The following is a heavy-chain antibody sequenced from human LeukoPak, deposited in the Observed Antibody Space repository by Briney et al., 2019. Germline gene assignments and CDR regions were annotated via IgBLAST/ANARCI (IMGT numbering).Heavy chain of an antibody. V-gene: IGHV1-3*01. CDR2: INAGNGNT. Sequence: ASVKVSCKASGYTFTSYAMHWVRQAPGQRLEWMGWINAGNGNTKYSQKFQGRVTITRDTSASTAYMELSSLRSEDTAVYYCAKGYCSGGSCSGGPDYWGQGTLVTVSS. J-gene: IGHJ4*02. CDR1: GYTFTSYA. CDR3: AKGYCSGGSCSGGPDY. D-gene: IGHD2-15*01.